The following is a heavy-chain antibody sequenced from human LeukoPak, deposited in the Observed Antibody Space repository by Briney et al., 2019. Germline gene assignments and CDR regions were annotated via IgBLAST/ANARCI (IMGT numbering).Heavy chain of an antibody. Sequence: GGSLRLSCAASGFTFSSYWMHWVRQAPGKGLVWVSRIDTDGSFKSYADSVRGRFTISRDNAKNTLYLQMSSLRAEDTAVYYCIRGTVGAPGNDYWGQGTLVTVSS. V-gene: IGHV3-74*01. J-gene: IGHJ4*02. CDR3: IRGTVGAPGNDY. CDR1: GFTFSSYW. CDR2: IDTDGSFK. D-gene: IGHD1-26*01.